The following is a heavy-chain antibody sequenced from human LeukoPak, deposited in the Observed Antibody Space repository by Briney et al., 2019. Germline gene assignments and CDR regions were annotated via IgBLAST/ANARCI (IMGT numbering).Heavy chain of an antibody. CDR2: THYSGST. CDR3: ARPSLDYGGIDAFDF. V-gene: IGHV4-61*01. CDR1: GGSVSSGSYY. D-gene: IGHD4-23*01. J-gene: IGHJ3*01. Sequence: SETLSLTCTVSGGSVSSGSYYWSWIRQPPGKGLEWIVYTHYSGSTKYNPSLNSRVTISVDTSKNQFSLKLSSVTAADTAVYYCARPSLDYGGIDAFDFWGQGTLVTVSS.